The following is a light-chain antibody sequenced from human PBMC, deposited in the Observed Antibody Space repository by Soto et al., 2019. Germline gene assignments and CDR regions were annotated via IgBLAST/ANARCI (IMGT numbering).Light chain of an antibody. CDR2: DAS. V-gene: IGKV1-5*01. Sequence: IQMTQSPSSLSASVGDRVTITCRASQSISSYLNWYQQKPGKAPKLLIYDASGLESGVPSRFSGSGSGTEFTLTISSLQPDDFATYYCQQYNSYWTFGQGTKVDIK. CDR1: QSISSY. J-gene: IGKJ1*01. CDR3: QQYNSYWT.